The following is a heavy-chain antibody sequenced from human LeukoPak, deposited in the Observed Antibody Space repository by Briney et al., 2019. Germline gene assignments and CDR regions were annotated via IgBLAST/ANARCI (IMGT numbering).Heavy chain of an antibody. V-gene: IGHV3-30-3*01. D-gene: IGHD1-26*01. CDR1: GFIFSSYA. CDR2: ISYDGSNK. CDR3: TRATEHY. J-gene: IGHJ4*02. Sequence: TGGSLRLSCAASGFIFSSYAMHWVRQAPGKGLEWVAVISYDGSNKYYADSVKGRFTISRDNSKNTLYLQMNSLRAEDTAVYYCTRATEHYWGQGTLVTVSS.